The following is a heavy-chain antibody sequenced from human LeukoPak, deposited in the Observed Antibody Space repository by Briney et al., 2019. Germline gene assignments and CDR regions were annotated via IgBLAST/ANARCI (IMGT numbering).Heavy chain of an antibody. Sequence: SETLSLTCAVYGGSFSGYYWSWIRQPPGKGLEWIGEINHSGSTNYNPSLKSRVTISVDTSKNQFSLKLSSVTAADTAVYYCARSFTWRTIRNYYYYGMDVWGQGTTVTVSS. D-gene: IGHD4/OR15-4a*01. CDR2: INHSGST. CDR1: GGSFSGYY. V-gene: IGHV4-34*01. J-gene: IGHJ6*02. CDR3: ARSFTWRTIRNYYYYGMDV.